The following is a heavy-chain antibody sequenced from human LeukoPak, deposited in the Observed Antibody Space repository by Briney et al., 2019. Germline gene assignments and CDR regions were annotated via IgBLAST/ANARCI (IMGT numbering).Heavy chain of an antibody. Sequence: ASVKVSCKASGYTFTSYGISWVRQAPGQGLEWMGRIIPILGIANYAQKFQGRVTITADKSTSTAYMELSSLRSEDTAVYYCARDKVGAPGPFDYWGQGTLVTVSS. J-gene: IGHJ4*02. D-gene: IGHD1-26*01. CDR3: ARDKVGAPGPFDY. CDR2: IIPILGIA. CDR1: GYTFTSYG. V-gene: IGHV1-69*04.